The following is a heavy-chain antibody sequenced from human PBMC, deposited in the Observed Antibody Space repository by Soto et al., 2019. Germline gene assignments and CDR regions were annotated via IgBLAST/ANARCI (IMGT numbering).Heavy chain of an antibody. J-gene: IGHJ6*03. V-gene: IGHV3-21*01. D-gene: IGHD2-15*01. CDR3: ARGGSVVVVAYYMDV. CDR2: ISSSSSYI. CDR1: GFTFSSYS. Sequence: EVQLVESGGGLVKPGGSLRLSCAASGFTFSSYSMNWVRQAPGKGLEWVSSISSSSSYIYYADSVKGRFTISRDNAKNSLYLQMNSLRAEDTAVYYCARGGSVVVVAYYMDVWGKGTTVTVSS.